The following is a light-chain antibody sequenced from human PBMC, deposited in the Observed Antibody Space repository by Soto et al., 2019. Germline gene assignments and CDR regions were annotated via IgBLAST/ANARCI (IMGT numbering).Light chain of an antibody. CDR3: QSCDSSLSGSGV. CDR1: SSNIGINY. Sequence: QSVLTQPPSASGTPGQRVTISCSGSSSNIGINYVYWYQQSPGTAPKLLIYSNSHRPSGVPDRFSGSSSGTSASLAISGLRSEDEADYYCQSCDSSLSGSGVFGSGTKLTVL. CDR2: SNS. J-gene: IGLJ1*01. V-gene: IGLV1-47*02.